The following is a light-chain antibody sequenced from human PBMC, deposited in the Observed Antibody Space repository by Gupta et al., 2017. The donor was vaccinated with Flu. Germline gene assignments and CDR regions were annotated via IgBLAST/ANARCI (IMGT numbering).Light chain of an antibody. Sequence: EIVLTQSPGTLSLSPGDRPTLSCRASQSVSSTSLAWYQQKPGQAPRLLIYGASSRATGTPDRFSGSGSGTDFTLTISRLEPEDFAVYYCQQYGSSPPLTFGGGTKVEIK. J-gene: IGKJ4*01. CDR2: GAS. CDR1: QSVSSTS. V-gene: IGKV3-20*01. CDR3: QQYGSSPPLT.